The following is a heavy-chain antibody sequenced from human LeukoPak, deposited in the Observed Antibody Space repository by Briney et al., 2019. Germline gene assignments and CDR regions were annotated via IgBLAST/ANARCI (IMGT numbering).Heavy chain of an antibody. CDR2: IGRSSSPI. CDR1: GFTFSTYS. J-gene: IGHJ4*02. D-gene: IGHD2-2*01. CDR3: ARGPSSQFRTDY. V-gene: IGHV3-48*01. Sequence: GGSLRLSCAASGFTFSTYSMNWVRQAPGKGLEWVSYIGRSSSPIYYANSVKGRFTISRDNAKNSLYLQMNGLRAEDTAVYYCARGPSSQFRTDYWGQGTLVTVSS.